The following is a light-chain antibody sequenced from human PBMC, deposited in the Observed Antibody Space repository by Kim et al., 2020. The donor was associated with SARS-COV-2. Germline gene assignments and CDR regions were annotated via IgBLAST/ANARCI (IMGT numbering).Light chain of an antibody. V-gene: IGLV2-14*03. CDR3: SSFTSSTTWV. CDR2: DVT. J-gene: IGLJ3*02. CDR1: SSDVGGYNY. Sequence: QSALTQPASVSGSPGQSITISCTGTSSDVGGYNYVFWYQQHPGKAPELIIYDVTNRPSGVSDRFSGSKSGNTASLTISGLQAEDEADYYCSSFTSSTTWVFGGGTQLTVL.